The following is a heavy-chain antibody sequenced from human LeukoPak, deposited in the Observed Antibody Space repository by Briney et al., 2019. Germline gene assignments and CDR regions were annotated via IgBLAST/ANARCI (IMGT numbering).Heavy chain of an antibody. CDR3: AKVSVMAVAGHFDY. CDR1: GFTFSSYG. Sequence: GGALRLSFAASGFTFSSYGMHWVRQAPGKGLEGVAVIWHDGSNKYYADSVKGRFTISRDNSKNTLYLQMNSLRAEDTAVYYCAKVSVMAVAGHFDYWGQGTLVTVSS. CDR2: IWHDGSNK. J-gene: IGHJ4*02. D-gene: IGHD6-19*01. V-gene: IGHV3-33*06.